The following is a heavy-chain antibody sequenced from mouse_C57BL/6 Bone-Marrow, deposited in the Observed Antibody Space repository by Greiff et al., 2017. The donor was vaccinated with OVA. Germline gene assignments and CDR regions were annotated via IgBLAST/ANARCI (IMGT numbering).Heavy chain of an antibody. CDR3: ARSHQVAKVYCDY. J-gene: IGHJ2*01. V-gene: IGHV7-3*01. Sequence: EVKLVESGGGLVQPGGSLSLSCAASGFTFTDYYMSWVRQPPGKALEWLGFIRNKANGYTTEYSASVKGRFTISRDNSQSILYLQMNALRAEDSATYYCARSHQVAKVYCDYWGQGTTLTVSS. D-gene: IGHD1-1*02. CDR1: GFTFTDYY. CDR2: IRNKANGYTT.